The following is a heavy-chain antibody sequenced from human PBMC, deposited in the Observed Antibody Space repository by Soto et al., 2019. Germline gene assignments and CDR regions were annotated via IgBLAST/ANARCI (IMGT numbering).Heavy chain of an antibody. Sequence: QVQLVQSGAEVKKPGTSVKVSCEPSGDTFTSNGITWVRQAPGQGLEWMGWMNTNNGSTHYAQNFQGRVTMTTDTSTSTAYMELRSLRSDDTAVYYCARDGNGDDGYLGQGTLVTVSS. J-gene: IGHJ4*02. CDR1: GDTFTSNG. D-gene: IGHD4-17*01. CDR2: MNTNNGST. CDR3: ARDGNGDDGY. V-gene: IGHV1-18*01.